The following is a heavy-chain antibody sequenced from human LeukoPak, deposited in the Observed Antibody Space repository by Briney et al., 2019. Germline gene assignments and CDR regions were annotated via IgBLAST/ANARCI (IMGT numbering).Heavy chain of an antibody. CDR2: ISYDGSNK. CDR3: ARGLDQYYDSSGYYRY. V-gene: IGHV3-30*14. D-gene: IGHD3-22*01. Sequence: PGRSLRLSCAASGFTFSSYAMHWVRQAPGKGLEWVAVISYDGSNKYYADSVKGRFTISRDNSKNTLYLQMNSLRAEDTAVYYCARGLDQYYDSSGYYRYWGQGTLVTVSS. J-gene: IGHJ4*02. CDR1: GFTFSSYA.